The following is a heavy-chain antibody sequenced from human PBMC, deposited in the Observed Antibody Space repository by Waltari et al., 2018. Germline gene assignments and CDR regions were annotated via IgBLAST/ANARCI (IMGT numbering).Heavy chain of an antibody. CDR2: IYYSGST. V-gene: IGHV4-59*01. D-gene: IGHD5-12*01. CDR3: ARDNATSGYGP. Sequence: QVQLQESGPGLVKPSETLSLTCTVSGGSISSYYWIWIRQPPGKGLEWIGYIYYSGSTNYNPSLKSRVTISVDTSKNQFSLKLSSVTAADTAVYYCARDNATSGYGPWGQGTLVTVSS. CDR1: GGSISSYY. J-gene: IGHJ5*02.